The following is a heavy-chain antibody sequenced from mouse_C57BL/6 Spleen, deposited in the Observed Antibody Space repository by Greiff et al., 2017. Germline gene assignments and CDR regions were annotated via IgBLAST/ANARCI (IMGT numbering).Heavy chain of an antibody. CDR3: ARRYYGSPHFDY. CDR1: GYAFSSSW. J-gene: IGHJ2*01. D-gene: IGHD1-1*01. Sequence: QVQLQQSGPELVKPGASVKISCKASGYAFSSSWMNWVKQRPGKGLEWIGRIYPGDGDTNYNGKFKGKATLTADKSSSTAYMQLSSLTSEDSAVYVCARRYYGSPHFDYWGQGTTLTVSS. V-gene: IGHV1-82*01. CDR2: IYPGDGDT.